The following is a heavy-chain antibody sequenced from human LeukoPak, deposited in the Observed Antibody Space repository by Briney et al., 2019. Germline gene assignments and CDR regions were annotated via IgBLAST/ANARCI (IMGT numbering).Heavy chain of an antibody. CDR3: ARGTITMIVGLGY. Sequence: GGSLRLSCAASGFTFSSYAMHWVRQAPGQRLEWMGWINAGNGNTRYSQKFQGRVTITRDTSASTAYMELSSLRSEDTAVYYCARGTITMIVGLGYWGQGTLVTVSS. D-gene: IGHD3-22*01. J-gene: IGHJ4*02. V-gene: IGHV1-3*01. CDR2: INAGNGNT. CDR1: GFTFSSYA.